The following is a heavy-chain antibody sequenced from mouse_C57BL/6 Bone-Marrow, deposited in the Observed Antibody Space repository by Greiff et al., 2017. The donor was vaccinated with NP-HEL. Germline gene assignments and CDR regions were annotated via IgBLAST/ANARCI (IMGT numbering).Heavy chain of an antibody. CDR3: ERLRRDPYYAMDY. V-gene: IGHV1-81*01. J-gene: IGHJ4*01. D-gene: IGHD3-3*01. CDR2: IYPRSGNT. Sequence: QVQLQQSGAELARPGASVKLSCKASGYTFTSYGISWVKQRTGQGLEWIGEIYPRSGNTYYNEKFKGKATLTADKSSSTAYMELRSLTSEDSAVYFCERLRRDPYYAMDYWGQGTSVTVTS. CDR1: GYTFTSYG.